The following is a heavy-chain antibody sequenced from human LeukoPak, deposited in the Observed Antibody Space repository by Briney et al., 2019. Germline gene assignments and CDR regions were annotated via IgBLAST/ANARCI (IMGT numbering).Heavy chain of an antibody. CDR2: ISPGSTTI. J-gene: IGHJ4*02. Sequence: GGSLRLSCAASGFTFVSHGMIWVRQAPGKGLEWLSYISPGSTTINSADSVKDRFTSSRDKAKSSLFLQMNSLRAEDTAVYYCARVRGPTVTTMYFDYWGQGALVTVPS. D-gene: IGHD4-17*01. CDR1: GFTFVSHG. V-gene: IGHV3-48*01. CDR3: ARVRGPTVTTMYFDY.